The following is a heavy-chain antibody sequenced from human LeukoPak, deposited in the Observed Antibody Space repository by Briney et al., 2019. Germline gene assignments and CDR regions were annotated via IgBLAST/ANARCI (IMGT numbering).Heavy chain of an antibody. J-gene: IGHJ5*02. D-gene: IGHD6-19*01. CDR3: ARDRVAVAGTLSWFDP. V-gene: IGHV1-2*02. CDR2: INPNSGGT. CDR1: GYTFTGYY. Sequence: GASVKVSCKASGYTFTGYYMHWVRQAPGQGLEWMGWINPNSGGTNYAQKFQGRVTMTRDTSISTAYMELSRLRSDDTAGYYCARDRVAVAGTLSWFDPWGQGTLVTVSS.